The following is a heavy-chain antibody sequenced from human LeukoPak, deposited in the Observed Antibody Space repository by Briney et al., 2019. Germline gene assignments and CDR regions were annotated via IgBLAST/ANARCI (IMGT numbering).Heavy chain of an antibody. V-gene: IGHV1-69*13. CDR2: IIPIFGTA. J-gene: IGHJ4*02. CDR3: ARGWLAETTVVTRYNY. Sequence: ASVTVPCKASGGTFSSYAISWVRQAPGQGLEWMGGIIPIFGTANYAQKFQGRVTITAVESMSTAYMELSSLRSEDTAVYYCARGWLAETTVVTRYNYWGQGTLVTVS. CDR1: GGTFSSYA. D-gene: IGHD4-23*01.